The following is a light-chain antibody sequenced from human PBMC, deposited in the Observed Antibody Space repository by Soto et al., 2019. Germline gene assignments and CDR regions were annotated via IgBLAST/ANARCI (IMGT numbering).Light chain of an antibody. J-gene: IGKJ1*01. Sequence: DIVMTQSPLSLTVTPGETASISCKSSQSLLHSNGKHYLDWYLQKPGQSPQLLISVSSNRASGVPDRFSGSGSGTDFSLKISRVEAEDVGVYYCMQALQTPRTFGQGTKVEIK. V-gene: IGKV2-28*01. CDR2: VSS. CDR3: MQALQTPRT. CDR1: QSLLHSNGKHY.